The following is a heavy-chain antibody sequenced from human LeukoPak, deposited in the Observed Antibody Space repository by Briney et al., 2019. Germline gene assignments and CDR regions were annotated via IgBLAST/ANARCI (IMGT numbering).Heavy chain of an antibody. CDR2: INPNSGGT. J-gene: IGHJ6*03. D-gene: IGHD3-22*01. CDR3: AREGAYDSSGYAGEYYYYYYMDV. V-gene: IGHV1-2*02. Sequence: ASVKVSCKASVYTFTGYYMHWVRQAPGQGLEWMGWINPNSGGTNYAQKFQGRVTMTRDTSISTAYMELSRLRSDDTAVYYCAREGAYDSSGYAGEYYYYYYMDVWGKGTTVTVSS. CDR1: VYTFTGYY.